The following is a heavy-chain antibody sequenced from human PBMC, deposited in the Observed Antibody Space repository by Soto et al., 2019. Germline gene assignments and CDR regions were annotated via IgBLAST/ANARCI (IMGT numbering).Heavy chain of an antibody. J-gene: IGHJ4*02. CDR3: ARDHDYGDTGYFDY. CDR1: GYTFTGYY. Sequence: ASVKVSCKASGYTFTGYYMHWVRQAPGQGLEWMGWINPNSGGTNYAQKFQGWVTMTRDTSISTAYMELSRLRSDDTAVYYCARDHDYGDTGYFDYWGQGTLVTVSS. V-gene: IGHV1-2*04. CDR2: INPNSGGT. D-gene: IGHD4-17*01.